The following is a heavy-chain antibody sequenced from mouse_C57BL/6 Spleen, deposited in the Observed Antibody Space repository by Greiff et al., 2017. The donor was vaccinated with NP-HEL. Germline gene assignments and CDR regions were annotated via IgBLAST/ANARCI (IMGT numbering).Heavy chain of an antibody. CDR1: GYTFTSYW. CDR3: ARGGSQGFDY. Sequence: VQLQQPGAELVMPGASVKLSCKASGYTFTSYWMHWVKQRPGQGLEWIGEIDPSDSYTNYNQKFKGKSTLTVDTSSSTAYMQLSSLTSEDSAVYCCARGGSQGFDYWGKGTTLTVSS. V-gene: IGHV1-69*01. J-gene: IGHJ2*01. CDR2: IDPSDSYT.